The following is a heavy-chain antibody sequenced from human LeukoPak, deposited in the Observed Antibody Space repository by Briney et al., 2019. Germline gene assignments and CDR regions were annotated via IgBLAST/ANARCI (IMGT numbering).Heavy chain of an antibody. D-gene: IGHD3-3*01. CDR3: AREVGEWLSVNGAFDI. Sequence: SETLSLTCTVSGGSISSYYWSWIRQPAGKGLEWIGRIYTSGSTNYNPSLKSRVSISVDTSKNQFSLKLSSVTAADTAVYYCAREVGEWLSVNGAFDIWGQGTMVTVSS. CDR1: GGSISSYY. V-gene: IGHV4-4*07. J-gene: IGHJ3*02. CDR2: IYTSGST.